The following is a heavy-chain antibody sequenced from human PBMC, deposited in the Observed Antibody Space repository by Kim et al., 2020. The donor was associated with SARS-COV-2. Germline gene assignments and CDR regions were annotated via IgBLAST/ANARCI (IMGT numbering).Heavy chain of an antibody. CDR1: GYSFTSYW. V-gene: IGHV5-51*01. CDR2: IYPGDSDT. J-gene: IGHJ6*02. CDR3: ARHGYYGSGIPVRIPPYYGMDV. Sequence: GESLKISCKGSGYSFTSYWIGWVRQMPGKGLEWMGIIYPGDSDTRYSPSFQGQITISADKSISTAYLQWGSLKASDTAMYYCARHGYYGSGIPVRIPPYYGMDVWGQGTTVTVSS. D-gene: IGHD3-10*01.